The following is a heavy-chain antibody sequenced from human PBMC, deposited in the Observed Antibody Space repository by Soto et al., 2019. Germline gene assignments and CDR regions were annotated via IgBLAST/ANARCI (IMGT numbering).Heavy chain of an antibody. V-gene: IGHV4-31*03. J-gene: IGHJ6*02. Sequence: SSETLSLTCTFSGGSIRSGHYYSSWIRQHPGKGLEWIGYIYYSGSTYYNPSLKSRVTISVDTSKNQFSLKLSSVTAADTAVYYCARDRMVRGVRYYYYGMDVWGQGTTV. CDR3: ARDRMVRGVRYYYYGMDV. CDR2: IYYSGST. CDR1: GGSIRSGHYY. D-gene: IGHD3-10*01.